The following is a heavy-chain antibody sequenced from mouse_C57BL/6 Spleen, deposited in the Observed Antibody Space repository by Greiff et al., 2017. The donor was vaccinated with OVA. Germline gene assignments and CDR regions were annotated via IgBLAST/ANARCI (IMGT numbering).Heavy chain of an antibody. J-gene: IGHJ2*01. Sequence: EVKLVESGGDLVKPGGSLKLSCAASGFTFSSYGMSWVRQTPDKRLEWVATISSGGSYTYYPDSVKGRFTISRDNAKNTLYLQMSSLKSEDTAMYYCARHESTTVVATRGHFDDWGQGTTLTVSS. CDR1: GFTFSSYG. D-gene: IGHD1-1*01. CDR3: ARHESTTVVATRGHFDD. CDR2: ISSGGSYT. V-gene: IGHV5-6*01.